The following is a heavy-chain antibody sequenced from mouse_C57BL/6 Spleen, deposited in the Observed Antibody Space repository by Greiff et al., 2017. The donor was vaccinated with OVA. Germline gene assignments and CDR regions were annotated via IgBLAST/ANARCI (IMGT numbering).Heavy chain of an antibody. CDR3: ARQPSGYAMDY. J-gene: IGHJ4*01. Sequence: VQLQQSGAELVEPGASVKISCKASGYAFSSYWMNWVKQRPGKGLEWIGQIYPGDGDTNYNGKFKGKATLTADKSSSTAYMQLSSLTSEDSAVYFCARQPSGYAMDYWGQGTSVTVSS. CDR2: IYPGDGDT. D-gene: IGHD3-1*01. V-gene: IGHV1-80*01. CDR1: GYAFSSYW.